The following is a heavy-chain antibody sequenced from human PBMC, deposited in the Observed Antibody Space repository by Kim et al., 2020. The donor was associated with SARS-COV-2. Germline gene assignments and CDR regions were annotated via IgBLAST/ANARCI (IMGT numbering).Heavy chain of an antibody. J-gene: IGHJ4*01. D-gene: IGHD2-21*02. CDR2: ISYDGSNK. CDR1: GFTFSSYA. CDR3: ARDPLAYCGGDCYSGYF. V-gene: IGHV3-30*04. Sequence: GGSLRLSCAASGFTFSSYAMHWVRQAPGKGLEWVAVISYDGSNKYYADSVKGRFTISRDNSKNTLYLQMNSLRAEDTAVYYCARDPLAYCGGDCYSGYF.